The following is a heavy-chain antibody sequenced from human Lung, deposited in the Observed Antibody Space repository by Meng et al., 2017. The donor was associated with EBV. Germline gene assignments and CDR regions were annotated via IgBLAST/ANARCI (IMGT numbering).Heavy chain of an antibody. J-gene: IGHJ5*02. V-gene: IGHV1-18*01. CDR3: ASDLPGGTKGTWLDL. D-gene: IGHD1-14*01. CDR1: GYIFNNYG. Sequence: QVHLVQSGLEVKKPGASVQVSCKASGYIFNNYGVSWVRQAPGQGPEWMGWISAYNGNTNYAQNFQGRFTMTTDTSTSTAYMELRSLRSDDTAVYYCASDLPGGTKGTWLDLWGQGTLVTVSS. CDR2: ISAYNGNT.